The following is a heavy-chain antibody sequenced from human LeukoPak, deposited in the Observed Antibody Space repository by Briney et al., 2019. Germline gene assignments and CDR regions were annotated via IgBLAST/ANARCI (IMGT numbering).Heavy chain of an antibody. CDR1: GFTFSSYA. V-gene: IGHV3-23*01. J-gene: IGHJ4*02. CDR2: ISGSGGST. D-gene: IGHD3-10*01. Sequence: GGSLRLSCAASGFTFSSYAMSWVRQAPGKGLEWVSAISGSGGSTYYADSVKGRFTISRDNSKNTLYLQMNSLRAEDTAVYYCAKGPRRWFGELLVFDYWGQGTLVTVSS. CDR3: AKGPRRWFGELLVFDY.